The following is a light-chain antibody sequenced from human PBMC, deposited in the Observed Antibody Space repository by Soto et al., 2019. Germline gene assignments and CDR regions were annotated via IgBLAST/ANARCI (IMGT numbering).Light chain of an antibody. CDR3: QQYYSYPLT. Sequence: AIRMTQSPSSLSASTGDRVTITCRASQGISSYLAWYQQKPGNAPKLLIYAASTLQSGVPSRFSGSGSGTDFTLTISCLQSEDFATYYCQQYYSYPLTFGGGTKVDI. CDR1: QGISSY. V-gene: IGKV1-8*01. CDR2: AAS. J-gene: IGKJ4*01.